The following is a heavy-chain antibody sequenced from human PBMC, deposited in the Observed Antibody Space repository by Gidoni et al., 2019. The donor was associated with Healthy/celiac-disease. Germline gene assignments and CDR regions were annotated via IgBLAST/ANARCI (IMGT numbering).Heavy chain of an antibody. D-gene: IGHD3-9*01. CDR1: GFTFSNAW. Sequence: EVQLVESGGGLVKPGGSLRLSCAASGFTFSNAWMNWVRQAPGKGLEWVGRIKSKTDGGTTDYAAPVKGRFTISRDDSKNTLYLQMNSLKTEDTAVYYCTTVSGPVDNDTYYDILTGYLPLVIWGQGTLVTVSS. CDR3: TTVSGPVDNDTYYDILTGYLPLVI. J-gene: IGHJ4*02. V-gene: IGHV3-15*07. CDR2: IKSKTDGGTT.